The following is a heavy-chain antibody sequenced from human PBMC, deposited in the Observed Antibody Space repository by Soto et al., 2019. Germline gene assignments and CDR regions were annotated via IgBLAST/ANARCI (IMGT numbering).Heavy chain of an antibody. CDR2: ISFDGNYK. J-gene: IGHJ6*02. CDR3: ASLNTVTGNYYYGMDV. Sequence: GGSLRLSCVGSGFTFSSYGMHWVRQAPGKGLEWLAVISFDGNYKYHADSVKGRFTISRDNSKNTLFLEMSSLRPEDTAVYYCASLNTVTGNYYYGMDVWGQGTTVTVSS. V-gene: IGHV3-30*03. D-gene: IGHD4-4*01. CDR1: GFTFSSYG.